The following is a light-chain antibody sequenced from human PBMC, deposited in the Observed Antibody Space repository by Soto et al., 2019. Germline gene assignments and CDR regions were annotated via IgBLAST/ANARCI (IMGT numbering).Light chain of an antibody. Sequence: EIALTQSPGTLSLSPGERATLSCRASQTLSNSSIAWYQHKPGQAPRLLVYDTSTRATGIPDRYSGSGSGTDFTLTISRLEPEDFAVYYCQQYDWGTFGQGTKVDIK. CDR3: QQYDWGT. CDR1: QTLSNSS. V-gene: IGKV3-20*01. CDR2: DTS. J-gene: IGKJ1*01.